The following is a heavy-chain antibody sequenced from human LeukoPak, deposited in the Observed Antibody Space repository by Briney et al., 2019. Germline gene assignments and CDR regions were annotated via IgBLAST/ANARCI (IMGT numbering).Heavy chain of an antibody. CDR2: IYTSGST. V-gene: IGHV4-4*07. D-gene: IGHD1-7*01. Sequence: KPSETLSLTCTVSGGSISSYYWGWNRQPAGKGLEWSGRIYTSGSTNYNPSLKSRVTMSVDTSKNQFSLKLSSVTAADTAVYYCARDRGNWNYPLDYWGQGTLVTVSS. CDR3: ARDRGNWNYPLDY. J-gene: IGHJ4*02. CDR1: GGSISSYY.